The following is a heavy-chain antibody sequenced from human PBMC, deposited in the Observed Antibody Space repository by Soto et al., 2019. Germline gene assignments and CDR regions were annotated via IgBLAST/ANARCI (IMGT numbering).Heavy chain of an antibody. CDR3: TRGLFSGSSYSGSWYYFDS. V-gene: IGHV1-3*01. CDR1: GYTFTSYA. J-gene: IGHJ4*02. Sequence: ASVKVSCKASGYTFTSYAMHWVRQAPGQRLEWMGWINAGNGNTKYSQKFQGRVTMTRDTSASTAYMELSSLRSEDTAVYYCTRGLFSGSSYSGSWYYFDSWGQGTMVTVSS. CDR2: INAGNGNT. D-gene: IGHD1-26*01.